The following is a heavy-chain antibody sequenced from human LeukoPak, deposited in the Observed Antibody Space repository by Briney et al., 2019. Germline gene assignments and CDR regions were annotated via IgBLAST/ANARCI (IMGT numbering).Heavy chain of an antibody. J-gene: IGHJ4*02. Sequence: GRSLRLSCAASGFTFDDYAMHWVRQAPGKGLEWVSGISWNSGGIGYADSVKGRFTISRDNAKNSLYLQMNSLRAEDTALYYCAKVNSGSHNYFDYWGQGTLVTVSS. V-gene: IGHV3-9*01. CDR1: GFTFDDYA. CDR3: AKVNSGSHNYFDY. CDR2: ISWNSGGI. D-gene: IGHD1-26*01.